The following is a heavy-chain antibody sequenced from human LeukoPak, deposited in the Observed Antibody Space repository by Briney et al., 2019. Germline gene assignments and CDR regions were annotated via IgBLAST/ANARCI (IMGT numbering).Heavy chain of an antibody. V-gene: IGHV4-34*01. CDR2: INHSGST. CDR1: GGSFSGYY. D-gene: IGHD3-22*01. J-gene: IGHJ4*02. Sequence: SETLSLTCAVYGGSFSGYYWSWIRQPPGKGLEWIGEINHSGSTNYNPSLKSRVTISVDTSKNQFSLKLSSVTAADTAVYYCARKYYYDSSTYYFDYWGQGTLVTVSS. CDR3: ARKYYYDSSTYYFDY.